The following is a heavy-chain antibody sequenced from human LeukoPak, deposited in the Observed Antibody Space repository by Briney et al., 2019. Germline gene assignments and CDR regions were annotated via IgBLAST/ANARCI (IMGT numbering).Heavy chain of an antibody. CDR3: AKDRPRRTLLRPTKGVFDY. J-gene: IGHJ4*02. CDR2: ISGSGGST. V-gene: IGHV3-23*01. Sequence: GGSLRLSCAASGFTFSSYAMSWVRQAPGKGLEWVSAISGSGGSTYYADSVKGRFTISRDNSKNTLYLQMNSLRAEDTAVYYCAKDRPRRTLLRPTKGVFDYWGQGTLVTVSS. D-gene: IGHD3-3*01. CDR1: GFTFSSYA.